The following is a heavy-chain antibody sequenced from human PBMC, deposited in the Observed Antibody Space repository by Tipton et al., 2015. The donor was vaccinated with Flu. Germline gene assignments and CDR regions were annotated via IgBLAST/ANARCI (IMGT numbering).Heavy chain of an antibody. CDR2: IYHSGTT. Sequence: TLSLTCAVSGYSISSGYYWGWIRQPPGKGLEWIGSIYHSGTTYYNPSLKSRVTISVDTSKNQFSLKLTSVTAADTAVYYCARCRWEYSRGFDSWGQGTLVTVSP. D-gene: IGHD6-13*01. J-gene: IGHJ4*02. CDR3: ARCRWEYSRGFDS. CDR1: GYSISSGYY. V-gene: IGHV4-38-2*01.